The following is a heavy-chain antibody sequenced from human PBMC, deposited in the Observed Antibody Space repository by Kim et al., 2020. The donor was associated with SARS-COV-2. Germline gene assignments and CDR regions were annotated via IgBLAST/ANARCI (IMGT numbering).Heavy chain of an antibody. Sequence: GGSLRLSCAASGFTFGDYAMHWVRQAPGKGLEWVALTSYDGVTKDYADSVKGRCTVSRDDSKNTVYLQMNSLTADDTAVYYCARVQESGSYWGNYHSGMDVWGQGTTVTVSS. CDR2: TSYDGVTK. CDR3: ARVQESGSYWGNYHSGMDV. CDR1: GFTFGDYA. D-gene: IGHD1-26*01. V-gene: IGHV3-30-3*01. J-gene: IGHJ6*02.